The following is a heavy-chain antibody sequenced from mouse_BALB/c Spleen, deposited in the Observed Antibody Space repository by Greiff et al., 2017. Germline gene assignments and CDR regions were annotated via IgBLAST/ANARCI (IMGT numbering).Heavy chain of an antibody. Sequence: DVKLVESGGGLVKPGGSLKLSCAASGFTFSDYYMYWVRQTPEKRLEWVATISDGGSYTYYPDSVKGRFTISRDNAKNNLYLQMSSLKSEDTAMYYCARDSRLRRGAWFAYWGQGTLVTVSA. V-gene: IGHV5-4*02. CDR1: GFTFSDYY. CDR3: ARDSRLRRGAWFAY. D-gene: IGHD2-4*01. CDR2: ISDGGSYT. J-gene: IGHJ3*01.